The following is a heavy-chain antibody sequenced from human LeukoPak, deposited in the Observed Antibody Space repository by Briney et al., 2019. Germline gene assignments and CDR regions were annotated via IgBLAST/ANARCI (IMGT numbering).Heavy chain of an antibody. CDR1: GGTFSSYA. CDR3: ARGTIAAARFDP. CDR2: IIPIFGTA. V-gene: IGHV1-69*05. Sequence: SVKVSCKASGGTFSSYAISWVRQAPGQGLEWMGGIIPIFGTANYAQEFQGRVTITTDESTSTAYMELSSLRSEDTAVYYCARGTIAAARFDPWGQGTLVTVSS. D-gene: IGHD6-13*01. J-gene: IGHJ5*02.